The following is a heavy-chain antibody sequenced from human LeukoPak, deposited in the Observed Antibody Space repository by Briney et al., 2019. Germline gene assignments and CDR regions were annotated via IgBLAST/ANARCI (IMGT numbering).Heavy chain of an antibody. D-gene: IGHD1-26*01. CDR1: GFTFSSYA. Sequence: GGSLRLSCAASGFTFSSYAMSWVRQAPGKGLEWVSAISGSGGSTYYADSVKGRFTISRDNSKNTLYLQMNSLRAEGTAVYYCAKCDSGSYYGTAFDIWGQGTMVTVSS. CDR3: AKCDSGSYYGTAFDI. V-gene: IGHV3-23*01. J-gene: IGHJ3*02. CDR2: ISGSGGST.